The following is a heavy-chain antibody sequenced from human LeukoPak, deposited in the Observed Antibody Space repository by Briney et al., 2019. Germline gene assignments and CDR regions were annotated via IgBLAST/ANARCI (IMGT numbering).Heavy chain of an antibody. CDR3: ARYSTIFGVVSPARYYFDY. Sequence: SETLSLTCTVSGGSISSYYWSWIRQPPGKGLEWIGYIYYSGSTNYNPSLKSRVTISVDTSKNQFSLKLSSVTAADTAVYYCARYSTIFGVVSPARYYFDYWGQGTLVTVSS. CDR2: IYYSGST. D-gene: IGHD3-3*01. V-gene: IGHV4-59*08. J-gene: IGHJ4*02. CDR1: GGSISSYY.